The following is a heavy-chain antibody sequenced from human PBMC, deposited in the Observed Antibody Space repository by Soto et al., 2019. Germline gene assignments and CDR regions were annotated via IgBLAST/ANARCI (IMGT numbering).Heavy chain of an antibody. CDR2: IYYSGST. J-gene: IGHJ4*02. D-gene: IGHD2-15*01. V-gene: IGHV4-31*03. CDR1: GGSISSGGYY. CDR3: AYGYCSGCSCYSVSSIAY. Sequence: QVQLQESGPGLVKPSQTLSLTCTVSGGSISSGGYYWSWIRQHPGKGLEWIGYIYYSGSTYYNPSLKSRVTISVDTSKNQFSLKLSSVTAADTAVYYCAYGYCSGCSCYSVSSIAYWGQGTLVTVSS.